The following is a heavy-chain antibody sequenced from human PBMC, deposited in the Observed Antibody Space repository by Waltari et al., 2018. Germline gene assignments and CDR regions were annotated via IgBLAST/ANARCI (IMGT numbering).Heavy chain of an antibody. D-gene: IGHD2-21*02. J-gene: IGHJ4*02. V-gene: IGHV3-23*01. Sequence: EVQLLESGGGLVQPGGSLRLSCAASGFTFSSSVMGWVRQAPGKGLEGVSAMRGSGDSTYDADSVKGRCSISRDNSKNTLYLQINNLRAEDTAVYYCAKDTDCGGDCSWYYFDYWGQGTLVTVSS. CDR2: MRGSGDST. CDR3: AKDTDCGGDCSWYYFDY. CDR1: GFTFSSSV.